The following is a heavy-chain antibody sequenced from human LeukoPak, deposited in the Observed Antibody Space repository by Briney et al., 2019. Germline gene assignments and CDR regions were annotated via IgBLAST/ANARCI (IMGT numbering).Heavy chain of an antibody. V-gene: IGHV1-46*01. CDR3: ARDFADYYMDV. Sequence: ASVKVSCKASGYTFTGYYMHWVRQAPGQGLEWMGWINPSGGSTSYAQKFQGRVTMTRDTSTSTVYMELSSLRSEDTAVYYCARDFADYYMDVWGKGTTVTISS. D-gene: IGHD2-21*01. CDR2: INPSGGST. J-gene: IGHJ6*03. CDR1: GYTFTGYY.